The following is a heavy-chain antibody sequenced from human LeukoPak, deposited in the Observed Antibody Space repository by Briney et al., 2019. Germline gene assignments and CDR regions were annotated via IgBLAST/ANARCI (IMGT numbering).Heavy chain of an antibody. V-gene: IGHV1-18*01. J-gene: IGHJ3*02. Sequence: ASVKVSCKASGYTFTSYGISWVRQAPGQGLEWMGWISAYNGNTNYAQKLRGRVTMTTDTSTSTAYMELRSLRSDDTAVYYCARDWWPVVRGVINAFDIWGQGTMVTVSS. CDR2: ISAYNGNT. D-gene: IGHD3-10*01. CDR1: GYTFTSYG. CDR3: ARDWWPVVRGVINAFDI.